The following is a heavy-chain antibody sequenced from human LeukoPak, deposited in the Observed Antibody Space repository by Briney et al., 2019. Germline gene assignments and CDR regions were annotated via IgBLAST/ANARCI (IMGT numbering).Heavy chain of an antibody. CDR3: ASGITGTDLDY. Sequence: PSETLSLTCTVSGGSISSYFWSWIRQPPGKGLEWIGYIYYSGSTNYNPSLKSRVTISVDTSKNQFSLKLSSVTAADTAVYYCASGITGTDLDYWGQGTLVTVSS. J-gene: IGHJ4*02. CDR2: IYYSGST. D-gene: IGHD1-7*01. CDR1: GGSISSYF. V-gene: IGHV4-59*01.